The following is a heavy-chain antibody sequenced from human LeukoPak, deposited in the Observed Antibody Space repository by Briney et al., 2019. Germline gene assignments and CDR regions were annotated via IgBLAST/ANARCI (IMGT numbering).Heavy chain of an antibody. CDR1: GGSISSSSYY. CDR3: ARDHGVAAAEGYYYYYYMDV. J-gene: IGHJ6*03. V-gene: IGHV4-39*07. D-gene: IGHD6-13*01. CDR2: IYYSGST. Sequence: SETLSLTCTVSGGSISSSSYYWGWIRQPPGKGLEWIGSIYYSGSTYYNPSLKSRVTISVDTSKNQFSLKLSSVTAADTAVYYCARDHGVAAAEGYYYYYYMDVWGKGTTVTVSS.